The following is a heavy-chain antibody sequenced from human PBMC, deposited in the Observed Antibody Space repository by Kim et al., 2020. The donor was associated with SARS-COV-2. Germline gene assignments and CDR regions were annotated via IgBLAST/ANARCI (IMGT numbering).Heavy chain of an antibody. J-gene: IGHJ6*02. CDR3: ASSLRRYGADYYYYGMDV. D-gene: IGHD3-10*01. Sequence: KSRVTISVDTSKNQFSLKLSSVTAADTAVYYCASSLRRYGADYYYYGMDVWGQGTTVTVSS. V-gene: IGHV4-39*07.